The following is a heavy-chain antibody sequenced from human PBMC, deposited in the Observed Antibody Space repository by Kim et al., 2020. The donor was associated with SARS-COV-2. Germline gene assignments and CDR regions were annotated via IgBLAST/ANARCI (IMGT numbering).Heavy chain of an antibody. Sequence: GESLKISCKGSGYSFTSYWIGWVRQMPGKGLEWMGIIYPGDSDTRYSPSFQGQVTISADKSISTAYLQWSSLKASDTAMYYCARRRYCSSTSCYAHGNYYYGMDVWGQGTTVTVSS. CDR2: IYPGDSDT. D-gene: IGHD2-2*01. CDR1: GYSFTSYW. CDR3: ARRRYCSSTSCYAHGNYYYGMDV. J-gene: IGHJ6*02. V-gene: IGHV5-51*01.